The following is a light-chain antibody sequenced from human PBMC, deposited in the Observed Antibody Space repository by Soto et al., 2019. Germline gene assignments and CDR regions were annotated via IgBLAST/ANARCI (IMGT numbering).Light chain of an antibody. CDR1: SSDVGAYNY. Sequence: QSALTQPRSVSGSPGQSVTISWTGTSSDVGAYNYVSWYQQYPGKAPKLMVFDVTKRPSGVPNRFSGSKSDNTASLTISGLQAEDGADYYCCSYAGTYTWVFGGGTKVTVL. V-gene: IGLV2-11*01. CDR2: DVT. J-gene: IGLJ3*02. CDR3: CSYAGTYTWV.